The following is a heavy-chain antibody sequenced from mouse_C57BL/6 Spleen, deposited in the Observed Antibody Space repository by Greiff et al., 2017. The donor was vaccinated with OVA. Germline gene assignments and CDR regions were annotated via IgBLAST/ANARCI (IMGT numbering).Heavy chain of an antibody. D-gene: IGHD4-1*01. CDR1: GYTFTSYW. Sequence: VQLQQPGTELVKPGASVKLSCKASGYTFTSYWMHWVKQRPGQGLEWIGNINPSNGGTNYNEKFKSKATLTVDKSSSTAYMQLSSLTSEDSAVYYCAREETGKPPWFAYWGQGTLVTVSA. J-gene: IGHJ3*01. CDR3: AREETGKPPWFAY. CDR2: INPSNGGT. V-gene: IGHV1-53*01.